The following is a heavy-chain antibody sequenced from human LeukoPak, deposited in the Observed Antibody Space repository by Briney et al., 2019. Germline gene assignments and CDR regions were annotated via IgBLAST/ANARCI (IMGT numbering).Heavy chain of an antibody. D-gene: IGHD6-19*01. CDR3: AQSAGYTSGDVDY. CDR2: ISGSNGNT. V-gene: IGHV1-18*01. Sequence: GASVKVSCKASSYTFTRYGISWVRQAPGQGLEWMGWISGSNGNTNYAQKFQGRVSMTADTSTSTAYMELRSLRSDDTAVYYCAQSAGYTSGDVDYWGQGTLVTVSS. CDR1: SYTFTRYG. J-gene: IGHJ4*02.